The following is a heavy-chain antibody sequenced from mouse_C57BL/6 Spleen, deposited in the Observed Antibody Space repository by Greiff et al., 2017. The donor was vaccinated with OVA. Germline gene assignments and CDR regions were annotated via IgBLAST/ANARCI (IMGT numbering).Heavy chain of an antibody. CDR2: IHPNSGST. D-gene: IGHD2-4*01. CDR3: ARSGGDYDGVAY. CDR1: GYTFTSYW. J-gene: IGHJ3*01. Sequence: QVQLQQPGAELVKPGASVKLSCKASGYTFTSYWMHWVKQRPGQGLEWIGMIHPNSGSTNYNEKFKSKATLTVDKSSSTAYMQLSSRTSEDSAVYYCARSGGDYDGVAYWGQGTLVTVSA. V-gene: IGHV1-64*01.